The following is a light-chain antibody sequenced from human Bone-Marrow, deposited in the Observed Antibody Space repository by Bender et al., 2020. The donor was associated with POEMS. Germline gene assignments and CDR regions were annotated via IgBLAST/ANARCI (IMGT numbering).Light chain of an antibody. Sequence: SYELTQPPSVSVSPGQTARITCSGDKLGDEFVYWYQQRPGQSPVLLIFRDSQRPSGIPERFSGSNSGNTATLTISGTQTVDEADYYCQAWDSSTAVFGGGTRLTVL. J-gene: IGLJ3*02. CDR1: KLGDEF. V-gene: IGLV3-1*01. CDR3: QAWDSSTAV. CDR2: RDS.